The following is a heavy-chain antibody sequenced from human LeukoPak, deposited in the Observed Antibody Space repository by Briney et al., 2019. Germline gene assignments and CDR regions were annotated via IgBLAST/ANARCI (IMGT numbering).Heavy chain of an antibody. J-gene: IGHJ4*02. CDR1: GGSISSGGYY. Sequence: SQTLSLTCTVSGGSISSGGYYWSWFRQHPGKGLEWIGYIYYSGSTYYNPSLKSRVTISVDTSKNQFSLKLSSVTAADTAVYYCAVYSGSYYTPGYWGQGTLVTVSS. V-gene: IGHV4-31*03. CDR2: IYYSGST. D-gene: IGHD1-26*01. CDR3: AVYSGSYYTPGY.